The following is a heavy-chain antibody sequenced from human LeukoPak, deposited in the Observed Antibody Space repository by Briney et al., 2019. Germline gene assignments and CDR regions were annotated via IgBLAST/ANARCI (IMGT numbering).Heavy chain of an antibody. CDR3: AREGWNHDLDY. Sequence: GGSLRLSCAASGFTFSSHWMSWVRHAPGKGLEWVANIKQDGSEKYYVDSVKSRFTISRDNAKNSLYLQMNSLRAEDTAVYYCAREGWNHDLDYWGQGTLVTVSS. D-gene: IGHD1-1*01. J-gene: IGHJ4*02. V-gene: IGHV3-7*01. CDR1: GFTFSSHW. CDR2: IKQDGSEK.